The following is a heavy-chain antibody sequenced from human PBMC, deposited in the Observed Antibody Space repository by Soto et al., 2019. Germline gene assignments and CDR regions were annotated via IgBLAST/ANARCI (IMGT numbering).Heavy chain of an antibody. D-gene: IGHD3-10*01. CDR3: ARDGVDGSGEYYFDY. V-gene: IGHV1-18*01. CDR2: ISAYNGNT. J-gene: IGHJ4*02. CDR1: GYTFTSYG. Sequence: ASVKVSCKASGYTFTSYGFSWVRQAPGQGLEWMGWISAYNGNTNYAQKLQGRVTMTTDTSTSTAYMELRSLRSDDTAVYYCARDGVDGSGEYYFDYWGQGTLVTVSS.